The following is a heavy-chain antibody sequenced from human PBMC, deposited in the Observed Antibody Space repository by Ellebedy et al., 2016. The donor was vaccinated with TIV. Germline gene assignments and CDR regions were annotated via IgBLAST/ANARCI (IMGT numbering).Heavy chain of an antibody. CDR3: ARASIEAAGYYFDY. D-gene: IGHD6-13*01. J-gene: IGHJ4*02. CDR1: GFIFTSYA. V-gene: IGHV3-23*01. Sequence: GGSLRLSCAASGFIFTSYAMSWVHQAPGKGLEWVSGVSGSGSGTDYADSVKGRFTISRDNSKNTLYLQMNSLRDEDTAVYYCARASIEAAGYYFDYWGQGALVTVSS. CDR2: VSGSGSGT.